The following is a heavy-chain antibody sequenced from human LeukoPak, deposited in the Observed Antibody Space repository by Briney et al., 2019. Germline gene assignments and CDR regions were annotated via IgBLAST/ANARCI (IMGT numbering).Heavy chain of an antibody. Sequence: GGSLRLSCTASGFTVSSIYMSWVRQAPGKGLEWVSVIYNDGSPYYADSVRDRFTISRDNPKNTVDLQLNRLRAEDTAVYYCAKDTYSFLRSDWYFFDSWGQGTLVSVSS. CDR2: IYNDGSP. D-gene: IGHD3-9*01. J-gene: IGHJ4*02. CDR1: GFTVSSIY. CDR3: AKDTYSFLRSDWYFFDS. V-gene: IGHV3-66*01.